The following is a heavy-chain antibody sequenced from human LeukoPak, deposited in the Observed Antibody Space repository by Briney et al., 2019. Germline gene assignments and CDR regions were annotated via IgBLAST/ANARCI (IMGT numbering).Heavy chain of an antibody. CDR3: ARYRDFSNI. Sequence: SETLTLSCTVSGFSLNNNFWTWIRQPPGKGLEWIGYIYSSGSANYNPSLKSRVIISGDTSKNQISLRLTSVTAADTAMYFCARYRDFSNIWSQGTLVTVSS. J-gene: IGHJ4*01. CDR1: GFSLNNNF. CDR2: IYSSGSA. V-gene: IGHV4-59*08. D-gene: IGHD3-3*01.